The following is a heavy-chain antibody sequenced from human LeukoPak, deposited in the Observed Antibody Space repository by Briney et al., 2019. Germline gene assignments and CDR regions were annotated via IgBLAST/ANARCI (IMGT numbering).Heavy chain of an antibody. CDR1: GGSISSGIYS. CDR3: ARDSGDYPYYFDS. D-gene: IGHD3-10*01. CDR2: IYHTGHT. Sequence: PSQTLSLTCAVSGGSISSGIYSWNWIRQPRGMGLEWIGYIYHTGHTYYNPSLKSRVTISVDRSKNQFSLKLSSVTAADTAVYYCARDSGDYPYYFDSWGQGALVTVSS. J-gene: IGHJ4*02. V-gene: IGHV4-30-2*01.